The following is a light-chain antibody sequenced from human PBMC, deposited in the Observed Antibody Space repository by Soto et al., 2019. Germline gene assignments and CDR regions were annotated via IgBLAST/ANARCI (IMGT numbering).Light chain of an antibody. J-gene: IGKJ2*01. CDR2: DAS. Sequence: DIQMTQSPSTLSASVGDRVTITCRASQRISTWLAWHQQKPGKAPKVLINDASTLESGVPSRFSGSGSGTEFTLTISSLQPDDVESYYCQQYNSDLMYTFGQGTKVDIK. CDR3: QQYNSDLMYT. V-gene: IGKV1-5*01. CDR1: QRISTW.